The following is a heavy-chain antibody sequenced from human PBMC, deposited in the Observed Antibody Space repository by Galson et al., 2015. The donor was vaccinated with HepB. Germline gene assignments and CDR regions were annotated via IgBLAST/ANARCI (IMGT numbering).Heavy chain of an antibody. CDR1: GFTFSNYA. D-gene: IGHD6-25*01. Sequence: SLRLSCAASGFTFSNYAMSWVRQAPGKGLEWVSIMSGSGGLTYYADSVKGRFIISRDNSENTLYLQMNSLRAEDTAVYHYVKNRDGYSSGYLLEQFYGMDVWGQGTTVIVSS. V-gene: IGHV3-23*01. CDR3: VKNRDGYSSGYLLEQFYGMDV. CDR2: MSGSGGLT. J-gene: IGHJ6*02.